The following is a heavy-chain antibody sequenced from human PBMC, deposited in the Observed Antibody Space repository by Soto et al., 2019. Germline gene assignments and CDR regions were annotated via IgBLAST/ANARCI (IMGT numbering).Heavy chain of an antibody. Sequence: GASVKVSCKASGYTFTSYYMHWVRQAPGQGLEWMGIINPSGGSTSYAQKFQGRVSMTRDTSTSTVYMELSSLRSEDTAVYYCARDAATVVAHPDDWGQGTLVTVSS. J-gene: IGHJ4*02. CDR2: INPSGGST. D-gene: IGHD2-15*01. V-gene: IGHV1-46*01. CDR1: GYTFTSYY. CDR3: ARDAATVVAHPDD.